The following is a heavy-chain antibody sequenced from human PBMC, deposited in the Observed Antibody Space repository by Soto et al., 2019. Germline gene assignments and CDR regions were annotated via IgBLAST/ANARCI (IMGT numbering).Heavy chain of an antibody. CDR1: GFTFSSYA. CDR3: AKGGAYYDLPNWFDP. V-gene: IGHV3-23*01. Sequence: EVQLLESGGGLVQPGGSLRLSCAASGFTFSSYAMSWVRQAPGKGLEWVSTISFSGGSTYYAGSVKGRFTISRDNSKNTLYLQMYSLRAEDTAVYYCAKGGAYYDLPNWFDPWGQGTLVTVSS. CDR2: ISFSGGST. J-gene: IGHJ5*02. D-gene: IGHD3-3*01.